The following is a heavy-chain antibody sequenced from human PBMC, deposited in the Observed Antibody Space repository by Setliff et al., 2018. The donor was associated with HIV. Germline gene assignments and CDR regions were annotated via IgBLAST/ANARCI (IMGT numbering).Heavy chain of an antibody. D-gene: IGHD1-26*01. V-gene: IGHV1-46*01. J-gene: IGHJ4*02. CDR2: INPSDGIP. CDR1: GFSFSRHY. Sequence: GASVKVSCKASGFSFSRHYMHWVRQAPGEGLEWVAMINPSDGIPSYAQKFQDRVVVTRDTSINTAYMELSSLRYDDTAIYYCARSPDPYSGTTDYWGQGTLVTVSS. CDR3: ARSPDPYSGTTDY.